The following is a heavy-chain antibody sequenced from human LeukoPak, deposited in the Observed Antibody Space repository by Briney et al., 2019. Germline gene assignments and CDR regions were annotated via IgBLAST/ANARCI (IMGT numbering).Heavy chain of an antibody. V-gene: IGHV1-69*05. D-gene: IGHD3-10*01. J-gene: IGHJ5*02. CDR1: GGTFSSYA. CDR2: IIPIFGTA. CDR3: ARGLHYYGSGSVYFDGWFFP. Sequence: SVKVSCKASGGTFSSYAISWVRQAPGQGLEWMGRIIPIFGTANYAQKFQGRVTITTDESTSTAYMELSSLRSEDTAVYYCARGLHYYGSGSVYFDGWFFPWGQGTLVTVSS.